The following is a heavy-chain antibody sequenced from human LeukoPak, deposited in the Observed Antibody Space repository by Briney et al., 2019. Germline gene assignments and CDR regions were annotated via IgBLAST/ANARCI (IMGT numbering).Heavy chain of an antibody. J-gene: IGHJ4*02. D-gene: IGHD1-7*01. CDR3: ARNTVTGTFLD. Sequence: GGSLRLSCAASGFTFSSYSMNWVRQAPGNGLEWVSSISSSSSYIYYADSVKGRFTISRDNAKNSLYLQMNSLRAEDTAVYYCARNTVTGTFLDWGQGTLVTVSS. V-gene: IGHV3-21*01. CDR2: ISSSSSYI. CDR1: GFTFSSYS.